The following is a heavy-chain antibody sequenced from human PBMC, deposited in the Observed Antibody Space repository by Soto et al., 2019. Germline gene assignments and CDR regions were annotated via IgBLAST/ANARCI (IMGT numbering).Heavy chain of an antibody. J-gene: IGHJ4*02. CDR1: GFTFANAW. Sequence: EVQLVESGGGLVKPGGSLRLSCVGSGFTFANAWMNWVRQAPGKGLEWVGLIKTNAEGGTTNYAAPVKGGFTISRDDSKDTVYLHMSSLTTEDTAVYYCADMPVATTADYWGRGTLVTVSS. CDR3: ADMPVATTADY. V-gene: IGHV3-15*01. D-gene: IGHD5-12*01. CDR2: IKTNAEGGTT.